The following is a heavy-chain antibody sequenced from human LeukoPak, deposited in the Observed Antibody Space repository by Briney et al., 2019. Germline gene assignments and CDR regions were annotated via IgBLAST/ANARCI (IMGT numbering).Heavy chain of an antibody. CDR2: IIPIFGTA. CDR1: GGTFSIYA. J-gene: IGHJ4*02. Sequence: SVKVSCKASGGTFSIYAISWVRQAPGQGREWMGGIIPIFGTANYAQKFQGRVTITADESTSTAYMELSSLRSEDTAVYYCARADYYGSGSPTDYWGQGTLVTVSS. V-gene: IGHV1-69*13. D-gene: IGHD3-10*01. CDR3: ARADYYGSGSPTDY.